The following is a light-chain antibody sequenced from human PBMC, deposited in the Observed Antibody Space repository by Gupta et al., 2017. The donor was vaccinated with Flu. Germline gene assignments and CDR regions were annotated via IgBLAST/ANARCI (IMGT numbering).Light chain of an antibody. CDR3: HQDDATPRT. V-gene: IGKV4-1*01. Sequence: SLGERATINCKASQSVLYTSDNQNYLAWHQQKPGQPPKLLLYWASTRESGVPDRFSGSGSGTNFTLTISSLQAEDVAVYYCHQDDATPRTFGQGTKVEI. CDR2: WAS. J-gene: IGKJ1*01. CDR1: QSVLYTSDNQNY.